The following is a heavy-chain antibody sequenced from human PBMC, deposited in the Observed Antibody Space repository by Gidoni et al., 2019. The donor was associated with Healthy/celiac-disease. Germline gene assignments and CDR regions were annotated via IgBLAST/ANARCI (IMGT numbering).Heavy chain of an antibody. D-gene: IGHD6-19*01. J-gene: IGHJ6*02. CDR1: GFSLSNAEMG. V-gene: IGHV2-26*01. CDR3: ARILRSSGWYSTYGMDV. Sequence: QVTLKDSGPVLVKPTEPLTLTCTVSGFSLSNAEMGVSWIRQPPGKALEWLAHNCSNDEKAYSTSLKSRLTISKDTSKSQVVLTMTNMDPVDTATYYCARILRSSGWYSTYGMDVWGQGTTVTVSS. CDR2: NCSNDEK.